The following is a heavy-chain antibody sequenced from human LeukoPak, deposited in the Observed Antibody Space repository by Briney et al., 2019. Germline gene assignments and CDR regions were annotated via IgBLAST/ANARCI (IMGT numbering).Heavy chain of an antibody. CDR2: ISAYNGNT. Sequence: ASVKVSCKASGYTFTSYGISWVRQAPGQGLELMGWISAYNGNTNYAQKLQGRVTMTTDTSTSKAYMELRSLRSDDTAVYYCAREGLYYDSSGYYDAGAFDIWGQGTMVTVSS. D-gene: IGHD3-22*01. CDR3: AREGLYYDSSGYYDAGAFDI. J-gene: IGHJ3*02. V-gene: IGHV1-18*01. CDR1: GYTFTSYG.